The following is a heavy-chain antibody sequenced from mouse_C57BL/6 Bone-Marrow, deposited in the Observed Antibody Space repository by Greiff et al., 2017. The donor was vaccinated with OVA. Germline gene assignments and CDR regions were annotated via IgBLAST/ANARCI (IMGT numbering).Heavy chain of an antibody. V-gene: IGHV1-81*01. CDR3: ACPRCYCGPAGFAY. J-gene: IGHJ3*01. D-gene: IGHD1-1*01. Sequence: VQLQQSGAELARPGASVKLSCKASGYTFTSYGISWVKQRPGQGLEWIGEIYPRSGNTYYNEKFKGKATLTADKSSSTAYMELRSLTSEDSAVYFCACPRCYCGPAGFAYWGQGTLVTVSA. CDR2: IYPRSGNT. CDR1: GYTFTSYG.